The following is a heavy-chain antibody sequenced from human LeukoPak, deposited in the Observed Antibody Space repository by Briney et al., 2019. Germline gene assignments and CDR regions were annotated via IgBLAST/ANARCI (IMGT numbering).Heavy chain of an antibody. J-gene: IGHJ6*03. CDR3: AKPYGDYSYYYYYMDV. CDR2: IGTAGDT. CDR1: GFTFSSYD. D-gene: IGHD4-17*01. V-gene: IGHV3-13*01. Sequence: GGSLRLSCAASGFTFSSYDMHWVRQATGKGLEWVSAIGTAGDTYYPGSVKGRFTISRENAKNSLYLQMNSLRAEDTAVYYCAKPYGDYSYYYYYMDVWGKGTTVTVSS.